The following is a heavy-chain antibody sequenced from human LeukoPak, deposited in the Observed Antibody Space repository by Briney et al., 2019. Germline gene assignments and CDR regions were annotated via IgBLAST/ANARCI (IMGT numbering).Heavy chain of an antibody. J-gene: IGHJ4*02. D-gene: IGHD4-23*01. CDR3: ARTPDYGGETFFDY. CDR1: GGSISSSSYY. V-gene: IGHV4-39*01. CDR2: IYYSGST. Sequence: SETLSLTCTVSGGSISSSSYYWGWIRQPPGKGLEWIGSIYYSGSTYYNPSLKRRVTISVDTSKNQFSLKLSSVTAADTAVYYCARTPDYGGETFFDYWGQGTLVTVSS.